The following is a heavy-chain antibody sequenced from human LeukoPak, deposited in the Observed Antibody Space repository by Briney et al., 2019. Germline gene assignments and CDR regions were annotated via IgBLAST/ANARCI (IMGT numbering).Heavy chain of an antibody. J-gene: IGHJ6*03. D-gene: IGHD6-13*01. CDR3: ARVVPEQQLAAYYYYYMDV. CDR2: IYYSGST. CDR1: GGSISSYY. V-gene: IGHV4-59*01. Sequence: KSSETLSLTCTVSGGSISSYYWSWIRQPPGKGLEWIGYIYYSGSTNYNPSLKSRVTISVDTSKNQFSLKLSSVTAADTAVYYCARVVPEQQLAAYYYYYMDVWGKGTTVTVSS.